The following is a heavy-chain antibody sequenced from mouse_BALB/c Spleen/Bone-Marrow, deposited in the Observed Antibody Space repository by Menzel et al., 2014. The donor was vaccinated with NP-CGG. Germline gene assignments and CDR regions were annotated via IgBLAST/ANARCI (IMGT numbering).Heavy chain of an antibody. J-gene: IGHJ3*01. CDR3: ARNGNCGAWFAY. CDR2: IDPANGNT. V-gene: IGHV14-3*02. Sequence: EVKLMESGAELVKPGASVKLSCTASGFNIKDTYMHWVKQRPEQGLEWIGRIDPANGNTKYDPKFQGKATITADTSSNTAYLQLSSLTSEDTAVYYCARNGNCGAWFAYWGQGTLVTVSA. D-gene: IGHD2-1*01. CDR1: GFNIKDTY.